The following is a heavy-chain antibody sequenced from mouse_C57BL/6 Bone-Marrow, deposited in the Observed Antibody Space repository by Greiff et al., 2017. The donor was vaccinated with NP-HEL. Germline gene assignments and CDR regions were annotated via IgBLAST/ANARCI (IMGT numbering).Heavy chain of an antibody. CDR3: ASSVGLWAWFAY. J-gene: IGHJ3*01. D-gene: IGHD1-1*02. CDR2: ISTDYGDA. CDR1: GYKFTDYA. V-gene: IGHV1-67*01. Sequence: QVQLQQSGPELVRPGVSVKISCKGSGYKFTDYAMHWVKQSHAKSLEWIGVISTDYGDASYNQKFKDKATMTVDKSSSTAYMELARLTSEDSAVYYCASSVGLWAWFAYWGQGTLVTVSA.